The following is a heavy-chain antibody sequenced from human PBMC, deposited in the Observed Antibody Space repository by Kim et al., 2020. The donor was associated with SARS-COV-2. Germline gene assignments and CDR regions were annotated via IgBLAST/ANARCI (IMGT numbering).Heavy chain of an antibody. CDR1: GDSVSSNTAV. CDR3: AKVISPDAFDI. CDR2: TWYRSKWYK. V-gene: IGHV6-1*01. J-gene: IGHJ3*02. D-gene: IGHD2-21*01. Sequence: SQTLSLTCAISGDSVSSNTAVWNWIRQSPSRGLEWLGRTWYRSKWYKDYAESVKSRIIITPDTSKNQVSLQLNSVTPEDTAVYYCAKVISPDAFDIWGQG.